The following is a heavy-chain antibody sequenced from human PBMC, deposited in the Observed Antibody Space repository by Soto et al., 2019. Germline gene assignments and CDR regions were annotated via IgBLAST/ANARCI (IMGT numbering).Heavy chain of an antibody. CDR1: GGTFSSYT. Sequence: SVKVSCKASGGTFSSYTISWVRQAPGQGLEWMGRIIPILGIANYAQKFQGRVTITADKSTSTAYMELSSLRSEDTAVYYCARQNDIVVVPAAFDYWGQGTLVTVSS. V-gene: IGHV1-69*02. J-gene: IGHJ4*02. CDR3: ARQNDIVVVPAAFDY. CDR2: IIPILGIA. D-gene: IGHD2-2*01.